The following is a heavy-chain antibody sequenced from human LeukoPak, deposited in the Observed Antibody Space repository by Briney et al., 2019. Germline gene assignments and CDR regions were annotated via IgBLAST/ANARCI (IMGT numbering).Heavy chain of an antibody. Sequence: GGSLRLSCAASGCTFSSYAMSWVRQAPGKGLEWVSAISGSGGSTYYADSVKGRFTISRDNSKNTVNLQMNSLRAEDTAIYHCAKSSHSGSPVYCDYWGQGTLVTVSS. CDR3: AKSSHSGSPVYCDY. V-gene: IGHV3-23*01. D-gene: IGHD1-26*01. CDR2: ISGSGGST. J-gene: IGHJ4*02. CDR1: GCTFSSYA.